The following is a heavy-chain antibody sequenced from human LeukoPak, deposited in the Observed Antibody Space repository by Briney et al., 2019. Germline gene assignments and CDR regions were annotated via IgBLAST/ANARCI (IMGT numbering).Heavy chain of an antibody. CDR1: GFTFSNYW. J-gene: IGHJ4*02. CDR2: IKHDGSED. V-gene: IGHV3-7*01. D-gene: IGHD3-22*01. CDR3: AKTNYDSSGYYFDY. Sequence: PGGSLKLSCAASGFTFSNYWMTWVRQAPGKGLEWVANIKHDGSEDYYLDSVKGRFTISRDNAKSSMWLQMNSLRDEDTAVYYCAKTNYDSSGYYFDYWGQGTLVTVSS.